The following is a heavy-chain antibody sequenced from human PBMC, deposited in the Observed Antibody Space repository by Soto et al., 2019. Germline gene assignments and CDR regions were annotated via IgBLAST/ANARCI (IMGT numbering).Heavy chain of an antibody. V-gene: IGHV4-4*02. CDR2: SHQSGNT. Sequence: QVQLQESGPGLVKPSGTLSLTCAVSGVSISSHDWWTWVRQPPGKGLEWIGESHQSGNTNYNSSLESRVTISVDQSKHQFSLKLTSVTVADTAVYYCATRDSSRFYWGPGTLVNGSS. J-gene: IGHJ4*02. D-gene: IGHD6-13*01. CDR1: GVSISSHDW. CDR3: ATRDSSRFY.